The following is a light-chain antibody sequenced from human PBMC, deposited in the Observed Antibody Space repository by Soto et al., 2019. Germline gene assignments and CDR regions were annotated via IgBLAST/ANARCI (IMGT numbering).Light chain of an antibody. CDR2: DAS. Sequence: DIQMTQSPSSLSASVGHRVTITCRASQSISTYLNWYQKKPGKAPNLLIYDASRLQSGVTSRFSGSGGGTDFTLSISSVQPEDFATYFCQPSYMDPITFGQGTRLEIK. CDR1: QSISTY. V-gene: IGKV1-39*01. J-gene: IGKJ5*01. CDR3: QPSYMDPIT.